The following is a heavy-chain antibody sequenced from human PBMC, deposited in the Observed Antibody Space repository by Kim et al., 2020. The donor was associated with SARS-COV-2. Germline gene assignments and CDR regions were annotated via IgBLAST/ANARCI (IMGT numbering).Heavy chain of an antibody. CDR2: ISYDGNRK. J-gene: IGHJ4*02. CDR3: ATDVSLKAINY. CDR1: GITFRNYG. V-gene: IGHV3-33*05. Sequence: GGSLRLSCAASGITFRNYGMNWVRQAPGKGLEWVAFISYDGNRKHDVDSVKGRFTISRDDSKKTLYLQMDSLRVEDTAVYHCATDVSLKAINYWGQGTLVTVSS.